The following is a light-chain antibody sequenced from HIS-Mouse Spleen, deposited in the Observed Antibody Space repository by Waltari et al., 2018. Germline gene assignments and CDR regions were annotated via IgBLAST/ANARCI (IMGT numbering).Light chain of an antibody. J-gene: IGLJ2*01. CDR1: SRDVGGFHF. CDR2: DVS. CDR3: SSYTSSSTEV. Sequence: HSALTQPRPVSGSPGQSVTLSCTGTSRDVGGFHFVPWYQQHPGKAPKLMIYDVSKRPSGVPDRFSGSKSGNTASLTISGLQAEDEADYYCSSYTSSSTEVFGGGTKLTVL. V-gene: IGLV2-11*01.